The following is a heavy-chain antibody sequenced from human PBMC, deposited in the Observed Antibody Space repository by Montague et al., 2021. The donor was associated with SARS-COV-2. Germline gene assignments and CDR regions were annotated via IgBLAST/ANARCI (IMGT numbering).Heavy chain of an antibody. V-gene: IGHV4-38-2*02. J-gene: IGHJ4*02. CDR2: IYHSGST. Sequence: SETLSLTCTVFGYSISSGYYWGWIRQPPGKGLEWIGSIYHSGSTYYNPSLKSRVTISVDTSKNQFSLKLSSVTAADTAVYYCARDVRYYDFWSGRAQTSPDYCDQGTLVTVSS. D-gene: IGHD3-3*01. CDR1: GYSISSGYY. CDR3: ARDVRYYDFWSGRAQTSPDY.